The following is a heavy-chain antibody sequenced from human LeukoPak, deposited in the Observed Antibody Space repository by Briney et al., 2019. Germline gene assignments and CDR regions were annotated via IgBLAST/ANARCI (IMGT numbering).Heavy chain of an antibody. J-gene: IGHJ5*02. Sequence: PSETLSLTCAVYGGSFSGYYWSWIRQPPGKGLEWIGEINHSGSTNYNPSLKSRVTISVDTSKNQFSLKRSSVTAADTAVYYCARPQRSGHLDLWGQGTLVIVSS. D-gene: IGHD3-3*01. CDR3: ARPQRSGHLDL. CDR1: GGSFSGYY. CDR2: INHSGST. V-gene: IGHV4-34*01.